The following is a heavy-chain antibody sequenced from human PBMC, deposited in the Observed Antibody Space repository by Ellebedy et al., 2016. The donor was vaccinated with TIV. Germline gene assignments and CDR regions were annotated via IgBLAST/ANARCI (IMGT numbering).Heavy chain of an antibody. J-gene: IGHJ5*02. D-gene: IGHD4-17*01. Sequence: MPSETLSLTCTVSGGSISSYYWSWIRQPPGKGLEWIGSFSQSVRTYYNPSLTSRFTISVDTSKNKFSLKLSSVTAADTAIFYCARHSTVTTIGTWGQGALVTVSS. CDR2: FSQSVRT. CDR1: GGSISSYY. V-gene: IGHV4-39*01. CDR3: ARHSTVTTIGT.